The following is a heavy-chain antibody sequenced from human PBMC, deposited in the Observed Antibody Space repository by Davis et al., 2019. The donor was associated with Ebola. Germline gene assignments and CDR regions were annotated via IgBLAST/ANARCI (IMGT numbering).Heavy chain of an antibody. CDR1: GFTFSSYA. CDR2: ISGSGGST. J-gene: IGHJ3*02. D-gene: IGHD3-22*01. Sequence: GESLKISCAASGFTFSSYAMSWVRQAPGKGLEWVSAISGSGGSTYYADSVKGRFTISRDNAKNSLYLQMNSLRAEDTAVYYCARGRDYYDSSGYSDAFDIWGQGTMVTVSS. CDR3: ARGRDYYDSSGYSDAFDI. V-gene: IGHV3-23*01.